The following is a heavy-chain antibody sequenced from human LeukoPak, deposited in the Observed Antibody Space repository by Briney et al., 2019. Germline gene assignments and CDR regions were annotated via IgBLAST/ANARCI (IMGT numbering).Heavy chain of an antibody. J-gene: IGHJ4*02. CDR1: GLHFSDYY. D-gene: IGHD6-13*01. CDR2: INPTSGYT. CDR3: ARGSAAGRREFNFDY. Sequence: GGSLRLSCAASGLHFSDYYMSSIRQAPGKGLEWLSYINPTSGYTPYADSVKGRFTISRDNAKNSLYLQMNSLRAEDTAVYYCARGSAAGRREFNFDYWGQGTLVTVSS. V-gene: IGHV3-11*05.